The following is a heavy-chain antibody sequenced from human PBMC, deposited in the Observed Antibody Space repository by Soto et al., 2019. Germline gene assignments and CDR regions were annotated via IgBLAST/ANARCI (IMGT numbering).Heavy chain of an antibody. CDR1: GGSISTYS. D-gene: IGHD2-21*02. J-gene: IGHJ4*01. CDR3: AREPRQGDRIYYFAY. CDR2: IYYTGNT. Sequence: SETLSLTCTVSGGSISTYSWNWIRQPPGKGLEWIGYIYYTGNTNSNPSLKSRATISVDMSKNQFSLKLSSVTAADTAVYYRAREPRQGDRIYYFAYWGHGTPVTVSS. V-gene: IGHV4-59*01.